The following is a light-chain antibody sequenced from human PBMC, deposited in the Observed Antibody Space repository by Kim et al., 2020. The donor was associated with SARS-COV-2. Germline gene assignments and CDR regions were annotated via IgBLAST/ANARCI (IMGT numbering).Light chain of an antibody. Sequence: PASISCKSSQSVVYSDGNAYLSWFQQRAGKSPRRLIYKVSKRDSGVPDRFSGSGSGTDFTLKITRVEAEDVGIYYCMQGTRSHPNTVGQGAKLVI. CDR3: MQGTRSHPNT. CDR2: KVS. CDR1: QSVVYSDGNAY. J-gene: IGKJ2*01. V-gene: IGKV2-30*01.